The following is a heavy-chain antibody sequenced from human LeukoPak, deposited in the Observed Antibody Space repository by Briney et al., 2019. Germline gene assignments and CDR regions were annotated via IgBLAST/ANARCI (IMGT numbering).Heavy chain of an antibody. J-gene: IGHJ6*03. CDR3: ARLNDYYYYYMDV. CDR2: IHYSGNT. CDR1: GGSISSSNYY. Sequence: PSETLSLTCTVSGGSISSSNYYWGWIRQPPGKGLEWIGSIHYSGNTYYSPSLKSRVTVSVDTSKNQFSLKLSSVTAADTAVCYCARLNDYYYYYMDVWGKGTTVTVSS. V-gene: IGHV4-39*01.